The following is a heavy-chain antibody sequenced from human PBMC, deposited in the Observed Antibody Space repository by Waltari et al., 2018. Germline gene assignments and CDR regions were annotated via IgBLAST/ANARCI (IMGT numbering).Heavy chain of an antibody. J-gene: IGHJ4*02. Sequence: QLQLQESGPGLVKPSETLSLTCTVSGGSISSGSYYWGWIRQPPGKGLEWIGSIYYSESTYNNQALKSRVTISIDTSKSKFALRLSSVTAADMAVDYCARHGRPSGWHQKPIDSGGEGTLVTVSS. CDR2: IYYSEST. CDR1: GGSISSGSYY. D-gene: IGHD6-19*01. CDR3: ARHGRPSGWHQKPIDS. V-gene: IGHV4-39*01.